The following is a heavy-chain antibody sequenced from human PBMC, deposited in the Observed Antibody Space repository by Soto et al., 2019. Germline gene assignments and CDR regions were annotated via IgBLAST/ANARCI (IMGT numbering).Heavy chain of an antibody. Sequence: PSETLSLTCTVSGGSISSSSYYWGWIRQPPGKGLEWIGSIYYSGSTYYNPSLKSRVTISVDTPKNQFSLQMNSLRADDTAVYYCARDQSYLSFWGLGTLVTVSS. J-gene: IGHJ4*02. CDR2: IYYSGST. CDR1: GGSISSSSYY. CDR3: ARDQSYLSF. V-gene: IGHV4-39*07. D-gene: IGHD3-10*01.